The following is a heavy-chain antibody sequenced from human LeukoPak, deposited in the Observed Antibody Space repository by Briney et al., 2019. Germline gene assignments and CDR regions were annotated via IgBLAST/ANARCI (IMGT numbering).Heavy chain of an antibody. CDR3: ATGPNTAMVSYYFDY. J-gene: IGHJ4*02. D-gene: IGHD5-18*01. CDR1: GYTFTSYG. V-gene: IGHV1-18*01. CDR2: ISAYNGNT. Sequence: ASVKVSCKASGYTFTSYGISWVRQAPGQGLEWMGWISAYNGNTNYAQKLQGRVTMTTDTSTSTAYMELSSLRSEDTAVYYCATGPNTAMVSYYFDYWGQGTLVTVSS.